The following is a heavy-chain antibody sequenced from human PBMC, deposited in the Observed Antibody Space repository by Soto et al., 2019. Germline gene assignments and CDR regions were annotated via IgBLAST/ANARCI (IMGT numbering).Heavy chain of an antibody. V-gene: IGHV1-3*01. CDR3: VRRHVSATGIDWFDP. CDR2: INAANGDT. Sequence: ASVKVTCKASGYTFTSYGIHWVRRAPGQRLEWMGWINAANGDTKYSPKFQGRVTITRDTSASTAYMELSSLRSEDTAVYYCVRRHVSATGIDWFDPWGQGTLDTVSS. J-gene: IGHJ5*02. D-gene: IGHD6-13*01. CDR1: GYTFTSYG.